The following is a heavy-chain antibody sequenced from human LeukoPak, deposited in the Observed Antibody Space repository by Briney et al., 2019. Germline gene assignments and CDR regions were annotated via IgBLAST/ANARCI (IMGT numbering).Heavy chain of an antibody. J-gene: IGHJ4*02. CDR2: IIPIFGTA. CDR1: GGTFSSYA. CDR3: ARHRYSSGWSNFDY. Sequence: SVKVSCKASGGTFSSYAISWVRQASGQGLEWMGGIIPIFGTANYAQKFQGRVTITADKSTSTAYMELSSLRSEDTAVYYCARHRYSSGWSNFDYWGQGTLVTVSS. D-gene: IGHD6-19*01. V-gene: IGHV1-69*06.